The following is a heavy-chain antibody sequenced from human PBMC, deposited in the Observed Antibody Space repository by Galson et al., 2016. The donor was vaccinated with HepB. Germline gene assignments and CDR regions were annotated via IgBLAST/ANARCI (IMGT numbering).Heavy chain of an antibody. CDR2: IKEDGSEN. J-gene: IGHJ4*02. CDR3: ARDGRGSGWYNDY. D-gene: IGHD6-19*01. CDR1: GFTFSEHW. Sequence: SLRLSCAVSGFTFSEHWMSWVRQAPGKGLEWVANIKEDGSENYLVDSVKGRFTVSRDNAKNSLYLQMNSLRVDDTAVYYCARDGRGSGWYNDYWGQGTLVTVSS. V-gene: IGHV3-7*01.